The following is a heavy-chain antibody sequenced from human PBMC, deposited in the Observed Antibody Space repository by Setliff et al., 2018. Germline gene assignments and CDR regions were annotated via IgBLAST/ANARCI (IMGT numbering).Heavy chain of an antibody. CDR3: ARDNTMVGATDY. D-gene: IGHD1-26*01. CDR2: IYHSGSS. V-gene: IGHV4-39*07. CDR1: GGSISSMSYY. Sequence: SETLSLTCTVSGGSISSMSYYWGWIRQPPGKGLEWIGSIYHSGSSYYNSSLRSRVTISVDTSKNQFSLILRSVTAADTAVYYCARDNTMVGATDYWGLGTLVTVSS. J-gene: IGHJ4*02.